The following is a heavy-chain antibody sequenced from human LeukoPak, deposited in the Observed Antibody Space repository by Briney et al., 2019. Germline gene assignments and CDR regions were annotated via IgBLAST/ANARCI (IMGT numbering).Heavy chain of an antibody. CDR2: ISGDGGTT. J-gene: IGHJ4*02. D-gene: IGHD4-11*01. CDR3: ANQYPG. V-gene: IGHV3-23*01. Sequence: GGSLRLSCAASGFTFSTHAMAWVRQAPGKGLDWVSAISGDGGTTYYADSVKGRFTISRSNSKNTLYLQMSSLRAEDTAVYYCANQYPGWGQGTLVNVSS. CDR1: GFTFSTHA.